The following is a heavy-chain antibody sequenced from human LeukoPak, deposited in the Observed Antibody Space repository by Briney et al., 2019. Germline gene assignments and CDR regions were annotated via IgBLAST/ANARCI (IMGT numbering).Heavy chain of an antibody. J-gene: IGHJ6*02. Sequence: SETLSLTCAVYGGPFSGYYWSWIRQPPGKGLEWIGEINHSGSTNYNPSLKSRVTISVDTSKNQFSLKLSSVTAADTAVYYCARWSRGYYYYYYYGMDVWGQGTTVTVSS. CDR2: INHSGST. D-gene: IGHD3-22*01. CDR3: ARWSRGYYYYYYYGMDV. CDR1: GGPFSGYY. V-gene: IGHV4-34*01.